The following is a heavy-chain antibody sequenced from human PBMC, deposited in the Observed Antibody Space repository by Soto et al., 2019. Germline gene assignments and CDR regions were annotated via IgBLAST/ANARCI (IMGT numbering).Heavy chain of an antibody. CDR2: ISYDGSNK. Sequence: GGSLRLSCAASGFTFSSYAMHWVRQAPGKGLEWVAVISYDGSNKYYADSVKGRFTISRDNSKNTLYLQMNSLRAEDTAVYYCARDSPGYPGVFDYWGQGTLVTVSS. D-gene: IGHD2-15*01. CDR1: GFTFSSYA. J-gene: IGHJ4*02. CDR3: ARDSPGYPGVFDY. V-gene: IGHV3-30-3*01.